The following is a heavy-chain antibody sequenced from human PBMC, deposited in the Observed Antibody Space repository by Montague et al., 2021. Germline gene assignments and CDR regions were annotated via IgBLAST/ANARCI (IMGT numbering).Heavy chain of an antibody. Sequence: SETLSLTCTVSGDSISSKYFWSWVRQPLGKGLEWIGEIYHGTTSYSPSLKGRLTVSMDTSKNQFSLKLSSVTAADTAIYYCAVGSESAWELLRHWGQGILVTVSS. CDR1: GDSISSKYF. CDR2: IYHGTT. CDR3: AVGSESAWELLRH. D-gene: IGHD1-26*01. V-gene: IGHV4-4*02. J-gene: IGHJ4*02.